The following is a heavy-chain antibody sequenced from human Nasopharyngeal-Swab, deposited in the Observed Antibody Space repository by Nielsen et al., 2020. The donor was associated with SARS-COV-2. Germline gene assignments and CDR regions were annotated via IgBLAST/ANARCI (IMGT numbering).Heavy chain of an antibody. D-gene: IGHD2-2*01. V-gene: IGHV5-10-1*01. J-gene: IGHJ5*01. CDR3: ARLPYSSTSYYALDS. Sequence: VRQMPGKGLQWMGRIDPSDSYTKYSPSFESHVTFAADKSIGTVYLQWSSLRASDTAMYYCARLPYSSTSYYALDSWGQGTLVTVSS. CDR2: IDPSDSYT.